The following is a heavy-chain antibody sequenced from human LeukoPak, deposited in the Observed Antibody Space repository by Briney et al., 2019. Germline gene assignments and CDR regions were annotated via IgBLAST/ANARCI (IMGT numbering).Heavy chain of an antibody. Sequence: SETLSLTCTVSGVSVTSYGYYWGWIRQPPGKGLEWIVSISYGGTTYFNPSLQSRVTISVDTSKNQFSLNLGSVTAADTALYYCARHGHGAKFDYWGQGTLVTVSS. J-gene: IGHJ4*02. CDR3: ARHGHGAKFDY. CDR2: ISYGGTT. CDR1: GVSVTSYGYY. V-gene: IGHV4-39*01. D-gene: IGHD4-17*01.